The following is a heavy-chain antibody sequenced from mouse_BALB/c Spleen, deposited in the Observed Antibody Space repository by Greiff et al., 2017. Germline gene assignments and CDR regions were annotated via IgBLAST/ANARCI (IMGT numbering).Heavy chain of an antibody. CDR2: ISYSGST. J-gene: IGHJ4*01. CDR3: ARRLRQYAMDY. V-gene: IGHV3-2*02. D-gene: IGHD2-4*01. CDR1: GYSITSDYA. Sequence: EVQLMESGPGLVKPSQSLSLTCTVTGYSITSDYAWNWIRQFPGNKLEWMGYISYSGSTSYNPSLKSRISITRDTSKNQFFLQLNSVTTEDTATYYCARRLRQYAMDYWGQGTSVTVSS.